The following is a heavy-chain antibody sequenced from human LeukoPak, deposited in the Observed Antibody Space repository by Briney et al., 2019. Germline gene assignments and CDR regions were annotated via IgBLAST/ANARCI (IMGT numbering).Heavy chain of an antibody. J-gene: IGHJ6*02. CDR2: IIPIFGTA. Sequence: ASVKVSCKASGGTFSSYAISWVRQAPGQGLEWMGGIIPIFGTANYAQKFQGRVTITADESTSTAYMELSSLRSEDTAVYYCASSPRCSSTSCCYYYGMDVWGQGTTVTVSS. CDR1: GGTFSSYA. D-gene: IGHD2-2*01. V-gene: IGHV1-69*13. CDR3: ASSPRCSSTSCCYYYGMDV.